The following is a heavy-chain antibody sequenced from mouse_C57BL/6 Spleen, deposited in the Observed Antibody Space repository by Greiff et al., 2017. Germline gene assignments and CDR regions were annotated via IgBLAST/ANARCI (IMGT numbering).Heavy chain of an antibody. V-gene: IGHV1-69*01. J-gene: IGHJ3*01. D-gene: IGHD1-1*01. CDR1: GYTFTSYW. Sequence: QVQLQQPGAELVMPGASVKLSCKASGYTFTSYWMHWVKQRPGQGLEWIGEIDPSDSYTNYNQKFKGKSTLTVDKSSSTAYMQLSSRTSEDSAVYYCASAYYGSQFAYWGQGTLVTVSA. CDR2: IDPSDSYT. CDR3: ASAYYGSQFAY.